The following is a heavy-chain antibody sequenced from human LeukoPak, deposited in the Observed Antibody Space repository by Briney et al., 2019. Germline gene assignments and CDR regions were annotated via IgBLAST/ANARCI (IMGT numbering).Heavy chain of an antibody. J-gene: IGHJ6*02. Sequence: ASVKVSCNASGYTFTGYYMHWVRQAPGQGLEWMGWINPNSGGTNYAQKFQGRVTMTRDTSISTAYMELSRLRSDDTAVYYCARESIAVADPTYYYYGMDVWGQGTTVTVSS. CDR3: ARESIAVADPTYYYYGMDV. D-gene: IGHD6-19*01. CDR2: INPNSGGT. V-gene: IGHV1-2*02. CDR1: GYTFTGYY.